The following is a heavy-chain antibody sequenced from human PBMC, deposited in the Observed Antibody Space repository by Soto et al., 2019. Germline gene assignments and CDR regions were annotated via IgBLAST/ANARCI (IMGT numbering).Heavy chain of an antibody. CDR1: GYTFTSYY. CDR3: ARDLSSTRYFDY. Sequence: VKVSCKASGYTFTSYYIHWVRQAPGQGLDWMGLINPSGGTTNYAQKFQGRVTVTRDTSTSTVYMELSSLRSEDTAVYYCARDLSSTRYFDYWGQGTLVTV. V-gene: IGHV1-46*01. CDR2: INPSGGTT. J-gene: IGHJ4*02. D-gene: IGHD6-6*01.